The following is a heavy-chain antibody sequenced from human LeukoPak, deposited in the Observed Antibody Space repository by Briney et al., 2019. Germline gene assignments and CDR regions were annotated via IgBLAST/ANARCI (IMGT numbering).Heavy chain of an antibody. V-gene: IGHV3-33*01. J-gene: IGHJ3*02. CDR2: IRYDGSNK. D-gene: IGHD3-10*01. CDR3: ARDEKWFGESIRGAFDN. CDR1: GFTFITYG. Sequence: PGRSLRLSFAASGFTFITYGMQSVRQAPGKGLEWVTAIRYDGSNKYYAASVKGRFTISRDNSKNPLYLKMNSLRAEDTAVYYCARDEKWFGESIRGAFDNWGQGTMVTVSS.